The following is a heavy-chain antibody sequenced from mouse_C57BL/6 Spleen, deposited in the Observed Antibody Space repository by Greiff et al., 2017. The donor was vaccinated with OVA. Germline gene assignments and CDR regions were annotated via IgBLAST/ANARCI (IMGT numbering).Heavy chain of an antibody. CDR2: INPYNGDT. CDR1: GYSFTGYF. CDR3: ARSDYYGFAY. V-gene: IGHV1-20*01. J-gene: IGHJ3*01. Sequence: VQLQQSGPELVKPGDSVTISCTASGYSFTGYFMNWVMQSHGKSLEWIGRINPYNGDTFYNQKFKGKATLTVDKSSSTAHMELRSLTSEDSAVYYCARSDYYGFAYWGQGTLVTVSA. D-gene: IGHD1-2*01.